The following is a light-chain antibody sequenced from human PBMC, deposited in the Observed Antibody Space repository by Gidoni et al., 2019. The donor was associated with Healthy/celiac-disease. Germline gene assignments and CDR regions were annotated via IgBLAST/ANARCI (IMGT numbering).Light chain of an antibody. Sequence: EIVMTQSPATLSGSPGERATLSCRASQSVSSNLAWYQQKPGQAPRLLIYGASTRATGIPARFSGSGSGTEFTLTISSLQSEDFAVYYCQQYNNWLPITFGQGTRLEIK. CDR3: QQYNNWLPIT. CDR2: GAS. V-gene: IGKV3-15*01. J-gene: IGKJ5*01. CDR1: QSVSSN.